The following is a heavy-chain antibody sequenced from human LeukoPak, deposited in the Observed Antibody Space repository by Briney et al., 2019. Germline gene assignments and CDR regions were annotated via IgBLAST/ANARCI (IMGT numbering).Heavy chain of an antibody. CDR3: TTAVGGTEDFDY. CDR1: GFTFSSYS. CDR2: IKKKTEGGTT. J-gene: IGHJ4*02. Sequence: GGPLRLSCAASGFTFSSYSMNWVRQTPGKGLEWVGRIKKKTEGGTTDYAAPVKGRFTISRDDSKSTLYLQMNSLKTEDTAVYYCTTAVGGTEDFDYWGQGTLVTVSS. V-gene: IGHV3-15*01. D-gene: IGHD1-26*01.